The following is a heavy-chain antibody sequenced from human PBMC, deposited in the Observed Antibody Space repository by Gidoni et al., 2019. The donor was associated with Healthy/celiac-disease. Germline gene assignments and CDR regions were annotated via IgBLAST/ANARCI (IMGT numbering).Heavy chain of an antibody. V-gene: IGHV1-8*01. J-gene: IGHJ5*02. CDR2: MNRNSGNT. CDR3: ARDLWFGGDDENGFDP. Sequence: QVQLVQSGAEVKKPGASVKVSCTASGYTFTSYDINWVRQETGQGLEWMGWMNRNSGNTGYAQKFQGRVTMTRNTSISTAYMELSSLRSEDTAVYYCARDLWFGGDDENGFDPWGQGTLVTVSS. D-gene: IGHD3-10*01. CDR1: GYTFTSYD.